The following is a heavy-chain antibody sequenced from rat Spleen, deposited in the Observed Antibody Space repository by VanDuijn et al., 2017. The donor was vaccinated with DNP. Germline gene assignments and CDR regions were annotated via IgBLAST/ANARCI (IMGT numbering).Heavy chain of an antibody. CDR3: VRWNSGHFDY. Sequence: EVQLVESGGGLVQPGRSLKLSCAASGFTFSNYYMAWVRQAPTKGLEWVASITNSGGSTYYRDSVKGRFTISRDNAKSTLYLQMNSLRSEDMATYYCVRWNSGHFDYWGQGVMVTVSS. J-gene: IGHJ2*01. D-gene: IGHD4-3*01. CDR2: ITNSGGST. V-gene: IGHV5-25*01. CDR1: GFTFSNYY.